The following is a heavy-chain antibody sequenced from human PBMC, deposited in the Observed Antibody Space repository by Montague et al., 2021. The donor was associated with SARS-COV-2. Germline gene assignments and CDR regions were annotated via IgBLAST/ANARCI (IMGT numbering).Heavy chain of an antibody. J-gene: IGHJ4*02. V-gene: IGHV4-39*01. CDR3: ANWLGGAYQ. CDR1: GGSISSSSTYY. D-gene: IGHD3-9*01. Sequence: SETLSLTCTVSGGSISSSSTYYWGWIRQPPGKGLEWVGNIYFSGSTFYNPSLKSRVTISVDTSKNQFSLKPSSVTAADTAVDYCANWLGGAYQGGQGTLVTVSS. CDR2: IYFSGST.